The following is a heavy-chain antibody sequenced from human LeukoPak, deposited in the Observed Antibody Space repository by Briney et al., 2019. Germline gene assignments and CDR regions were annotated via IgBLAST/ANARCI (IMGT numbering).Heavy chain of an antibody. CDR3: AELGITMIGGV. CDR1: GFSFSGYA. CDR2: ISYNGGRK. V-gene: IGHV3-30*04. D-gene: IGHD3-10*02. J-gene: IGHJ6*04. Sequence: GRSLGLSCVASGFSFSGYAIHWVRQAPGKGLEWVALISYNGGRKDYADSVKGRFTISRDNAKNSLYLQMNSLRAEDTAVYYCAELGITMIGGVWGKGTTVTVSS.